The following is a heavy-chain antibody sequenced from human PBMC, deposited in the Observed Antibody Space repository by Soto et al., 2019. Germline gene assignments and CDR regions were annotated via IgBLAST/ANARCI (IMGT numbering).Heavy chain of an antibody. J-gene: IGHJ4*02. D-gene: IGHD6-19*01. CDR2: ISGSGGST. Sequence: EVQLLESGGGLVQPGGSLRLSCAASGFTFSSYAMSWVRQAPGKGLEWVSAISGSGGSTYYADSVKGRFTISRDNSKNTLYLQMNSLRAEDTAVYYCAIAVAGTKILKMAYWGQGTLVTVSS. V-gene: IGHV3-23*01. CDR1: GFTFSSYA. CDR3: AIAVAGTKILKMAY.